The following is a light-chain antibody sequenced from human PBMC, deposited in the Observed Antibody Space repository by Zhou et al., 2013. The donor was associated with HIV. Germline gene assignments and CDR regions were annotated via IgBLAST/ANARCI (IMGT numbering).Light chain of an antibody. CDR1: QNVRNY. Sequence: ETVLTQSPATLSLSPGDRATLSCRASQNVRNYLAWYQHKPGQAPRLLIYDASKRATGIPARFTGSGSGTFFTLTISSLEPEDFAVYYCQQRSNWYTFGQGTKVEI. J-gene: IGKJ2*01. CDR3: QQRSNWYT. CDR2: DAS. V-gene: IGKV3-11*01.